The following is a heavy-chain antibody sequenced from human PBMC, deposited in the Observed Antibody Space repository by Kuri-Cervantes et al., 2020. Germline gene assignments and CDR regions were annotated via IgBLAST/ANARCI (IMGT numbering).Heavy chain of an antibody. J-gene: IGHJ5*02. CDR1: GGSISSYY. D-gene: IGHD1-26*01. V-gene: IGHV4-59*12. CDR2: IYYSGST. CDR3: ARGEVGATEWFDP. Sequence: SETLSLTCTVSGGSISSYYWSWIRQPPGKGLEWIGYIYYSGSTNYNPSLKSRVTISVDTSKNQFSLKLSSVTAADTAVYYCARGEVGATEWFDPWDQGTLVTVSS.